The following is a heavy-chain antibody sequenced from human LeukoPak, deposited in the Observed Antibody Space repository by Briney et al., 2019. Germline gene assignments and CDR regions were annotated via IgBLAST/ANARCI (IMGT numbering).Heavy chain of an antibody. D-gene: IGHD6-19*01. CDR1: GYSISSGYY. J-gene: IGHJ4*02. CDR3: ARAFYSSGWLHDY. Sequence: SETLSLTCTVSGYSISSGYYWGWIRQPPGKGLEWIGSIYHSGSTYYNPSLKSRVTISVDTSKNQFSLKLSSVTAADTAVYYCARAFYSSGWLHDYWGQGTLVTVSS. V-gene: IGHV4-38-2*02. CDR2: IYHSGST.